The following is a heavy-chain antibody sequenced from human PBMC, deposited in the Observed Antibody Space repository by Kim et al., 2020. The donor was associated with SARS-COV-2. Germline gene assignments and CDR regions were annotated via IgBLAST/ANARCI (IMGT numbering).Heavy chain of an antibody. J-gene: IGHJ4*02. Sequence: GGSLRLSCAASGFTFSDYYMSWIRQAPGKGLEWVSYISSSGSTIYYADSVKGRFTISRDNAKNSLYLQMNSLRAEDTAVYYCARDQISIRELLWFGELSPPFDYWGQGTLVTVSS. CDR3: ARDQISIRELLWFGELSPPFDY. CDR2: ISSSGSTI. D-gene: IGHD3-10*01. CDR1: GFTFSDYY. V-gene: IGHV3-11*04.